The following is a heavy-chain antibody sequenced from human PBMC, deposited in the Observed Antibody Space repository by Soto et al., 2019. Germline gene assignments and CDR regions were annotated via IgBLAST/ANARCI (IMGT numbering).Heavy chain of an antibody. CDR2: ISKSSGTT. D-gene: IGHD2-15*01. CDR1: GFTLSTYS. CDR3: ARDGYCSGGSCYYYYYLDV. J-gene: IGHJ6*03. V-gene: IGHV3-48*01. Sequence: GGSLRLSCAASGFTLSTYSMNWVRQAPGKGLEWVSYISKSSGTTDYADSVKGRFTISRDNVKSSLYLQMNSLRAEDTAVYYCARDGYCSGGSCYYYYYLDVWGKGTTVTVSS.